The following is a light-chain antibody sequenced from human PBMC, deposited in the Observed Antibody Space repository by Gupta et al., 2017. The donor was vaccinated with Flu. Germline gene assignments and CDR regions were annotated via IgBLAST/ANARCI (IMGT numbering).Light chain of an antibody. CDR2: DNN. J-gene: IGLJ2*01. CDR3: GACYSSLIDGV. CDR1: GTKIWNNY. Sequence: KATSAAAGSGTKIWNNYVSWCQQHPVAAPTLLVYDNNTRPSVIADRFSGSSSGTAATLGITGIHTGEEADYYCGACYSSLIDGVFGGGTKLTVL. V-gene: IGLV1-51*01.